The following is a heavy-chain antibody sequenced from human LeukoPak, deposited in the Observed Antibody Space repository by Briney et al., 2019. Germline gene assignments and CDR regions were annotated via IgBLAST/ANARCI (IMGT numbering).Heavy chain of an antibody. V-gene: IGHV1-46*01. CDR3: ARDPTGIAAAGTLFDY. CDR1: GYTFISYY. Sequence: GASVKVSFTASGYTFISYYMHWVRQAPGQGLEWMGIINPSGGSTSYAQKFQGRVTMTRDTSTSTVYMELSSLRSEDTAVYYCARDPTGIAAAGTLFDYWGQGTLVTVSS. CDR2: INPSGGST. J-gene: IGHJ4*02. D-gene: IGHD6-13*01.